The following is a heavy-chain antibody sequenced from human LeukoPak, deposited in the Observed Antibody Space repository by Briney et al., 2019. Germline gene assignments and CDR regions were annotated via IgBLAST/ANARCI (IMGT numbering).Heavy chain of an antibody. V-gene: IGHV1-18*04. J-gene: IGHJ6*02. Sequence: ASVKVSCKASGYTFTGYYMHWVRQAPGQGLEWMGWISAYNGNTNYAQKLQGRVTMTTDTSTSTAYMELRSLRSDDTAVYYCARVRYTNGMDVWGQGTTVTVSS. CDR3: ARVRYTNGMDV. CDR2: ISAYNGNT. D-gene: IGHD1-14*01. CDR1: GYTFTGYY.